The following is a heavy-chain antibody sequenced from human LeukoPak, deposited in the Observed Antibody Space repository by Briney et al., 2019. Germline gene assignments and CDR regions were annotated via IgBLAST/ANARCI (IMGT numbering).Heavy chain of an antibody. J-gene: IGHJ4*02. CDR2: VYYKGNT. CDR3: ARDEARVLDY. CDR1: GGSIRNYY. V-gene: IGHV4-59*01. Sequence: SETLSLTCTVSGGSIRNYYWSWIRQPPGKGLEWIGYVYYKGNTDYNPSLESRVTISVDTSKNQFSLKLSSVTAADTAVYYCARDEARVLDYWGQGTLVTVSS.